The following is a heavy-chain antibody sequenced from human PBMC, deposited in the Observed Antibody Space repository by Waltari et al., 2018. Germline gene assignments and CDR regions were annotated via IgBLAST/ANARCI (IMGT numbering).Heavy chain of an antibody. Sequence: QVQLQESGPGLVKPSQTLSLTCTVSGGSISSGDYYWSWIRQHPGKGLEWIGYIYYSGSTYYNPPLNSRFTISVDTSKNQFSLKLSSVTAADTAVYYCARDGGLASYDSSGYYSPFDYWGQGTLVTVSS. CDR3: ARDGGLASYDSSGYYSPFDY. D-gene: IGHD3-22*01. V-gene: IGHV4-31*03. CDR1: GGSISSGDYY. J-gene: IGHJ4*02. CDR2: IYYSGST.